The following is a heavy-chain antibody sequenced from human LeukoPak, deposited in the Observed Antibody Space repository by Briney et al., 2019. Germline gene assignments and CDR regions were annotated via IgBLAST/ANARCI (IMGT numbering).Heavy chain of an antibody. V-gene: IGHV4-61*02. D-gene: IGHD2-2*01. CDR2: IYTSGST. CDR3: ARDQVGRYCSSTSCRSN. J-gene: IGHJ4*02. CDR1: GGSISSGSYY. Sequence: SETLSLTCTVSGGSISSGSYYWSWIRQPAGKGLEWIGRIYTSGSTNYNPSLKSRVTISVDTSKNQFSLKLSSVTAADTAVYYCARDQVGRYCSSTSCRSNWGQGTLVTVSS.